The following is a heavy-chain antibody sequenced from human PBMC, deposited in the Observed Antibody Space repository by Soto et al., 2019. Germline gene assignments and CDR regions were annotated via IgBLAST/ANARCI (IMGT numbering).Heavy chain of an antibody. CDR2: ISGSGGST. Sequence: PGGSLRLSCAASGFTFSSYAMSWVRQAPGKGLEWVSAISGSGGSTYYADSVKGRFTISRDNSKNTLYLQMNSLRAEDTAIYYCAKDPPYSGFYYFDYWGQGTLVTSPQ. D-gene: IGHD1-26*01. CDR3: AKDPPYSGFYYFDY. CDR1: GFTFSSYA. J-gene: IGHJ4*02. V-gene: IGHV3-23*01.